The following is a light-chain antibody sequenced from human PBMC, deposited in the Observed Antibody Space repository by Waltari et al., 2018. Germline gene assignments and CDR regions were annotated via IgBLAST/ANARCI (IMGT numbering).Light chain of an antibody. CDR2: DVT. Sequence: QSALTQPAYVSGSPGQSITISCTGPSSDVGAYDYVSWYQQHPGNAPKLIIYDVTNRPSGVSIRFSGSNSGNTASLTISGLQSEDEADYYCNSHTSVSTLVFGTGTTVTVI. CDR3: NSHTSVSTLV. J-gene: IGLJ1*01. V-gene: IGLV2-14*03. CDR1: SSDVGAYDY.